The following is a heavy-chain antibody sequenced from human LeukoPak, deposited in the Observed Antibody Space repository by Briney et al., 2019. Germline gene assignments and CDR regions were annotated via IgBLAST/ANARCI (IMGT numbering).Heavy chain of an antibody. V-gene: IGHV5-51*01. J-gene: IGHJ4*02. CDR1: GYSFTSYW. CDR2: IYPGEFDT. CDR3: ATTPRGSGLDGTFDY. D-gene: IGHD6-19*01. Sequence: GESLKISCQGPGYSFTSYWIGWVRQMPGKGLEWMGIIYPGEFDTTYSPSFQGQVSISADKSISTAYLQWSSLKASDTAMYYCATTPRGSGLDGTFDYWGQGTLVTVSS.